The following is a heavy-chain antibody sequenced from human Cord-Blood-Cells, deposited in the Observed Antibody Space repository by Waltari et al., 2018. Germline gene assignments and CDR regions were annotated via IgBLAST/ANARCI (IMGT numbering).Heavy chain of an antibody. V-gene: IGHV1-69-2*01. D-gene: IGHD3-22*01. CDR2: VDPEDGQT. CDR3: ATYRALFDSSGYYFDY. J-gene: IGHJ4*02. CDR1: GYTFTDYY. Sequence: EVQLVQSGAEVKKPGATVKISCKVSGYTFTDYYMHWVQQAPGKGLEWMGLVDPEDGQTIYAEKLQGRVTITAETSTDTAYMELSSLRSADTAVYYCATYRALFDSSGYYFDYWGQGTLVTVSS.